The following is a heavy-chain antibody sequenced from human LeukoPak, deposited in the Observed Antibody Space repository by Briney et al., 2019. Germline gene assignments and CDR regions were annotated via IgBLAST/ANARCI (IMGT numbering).Heavy chain of an antibody. CDR3: AHSRYVYGSGSYDDY. J-gene: IGHJ4*02. CDR1: GFSLSTYGVG. Sequence: SGPTLVNPTQTLTXTCTFSGFSLSTYGVGVGWSRQPPGKALEWLALIYWDDDKRYSPSLKSRLTITKDTPKNQVVLTMTNMDPVDTATYYCAHSRYVYGSGSYDDYWGQGTLATVSS. V-gene: IGHV2-5*02. D-gene: IGHD3-10*01. CDR2: IYWDDDK.